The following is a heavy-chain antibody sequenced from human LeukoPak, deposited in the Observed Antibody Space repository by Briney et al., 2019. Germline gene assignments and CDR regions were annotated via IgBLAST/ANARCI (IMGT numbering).Heavy chain of an antibody. Sequence: GGSLRLSCAASGFTFSSYGMHWVRQAPGKGLEWVAFIRYDGSNKYYADSVKGRFTISRDNSKNTLYLQMNSLRAEDTAVYYCARLNYDFWSGVWEGYYMDVWGKGTTVTVSS. CDR2: IRYDGSNK. CDR3: ARLNYDFWSGVWEGYYMDV. CDR1: GFTFSSYG. D-gene: IGHD3-3*01. V-gene: IGHV3-30*02. J-gene: IGHJ6*03.